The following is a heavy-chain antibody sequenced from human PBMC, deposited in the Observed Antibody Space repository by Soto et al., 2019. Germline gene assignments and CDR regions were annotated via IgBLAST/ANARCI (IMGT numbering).Heavy chain of an antibody. Sequence: QITLKESGPTLVKPTQTLTLTCTFSGFSLSTSGEGVGWIRQPPGKSLEWLALIYWAADTRYSPSLKSRLTIAKDTRQDQVALTTTSMDPGYTATYYCAHWSLVRGRLLDYWGQATLVTVSS. CDR1: GFSLSTSGEG. CDR2: IYWAADT. V-gene: IGHV2-5*02. J-gene: IGHJ4*02. D-gene: IGHD3-10*01. CDR3: AHWSLVRGRLLDY.